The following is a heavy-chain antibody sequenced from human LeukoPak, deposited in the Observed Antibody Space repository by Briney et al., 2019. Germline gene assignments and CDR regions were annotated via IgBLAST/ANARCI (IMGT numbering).Heavy chain of an antibody. D-gene: IGHD5/OR15-5a*01. J-gene: IGHJ6*02. V-gene: IGHV3-33*01. CDR3: ARDPAVSYYYGMDV. CDR2: IWYDGSNK. CDR1: GFTFSSYG. Sequence: PGGSLRLSCAASGFTFSSYGMHWVRQAPGKGLEWGAVIWYDGSNKYYADSVKGRFTISRDNSKNTLYLQMNSLRAEDTAVCYCARDPAVSYYYGMDVWGQGTTVTVSS.